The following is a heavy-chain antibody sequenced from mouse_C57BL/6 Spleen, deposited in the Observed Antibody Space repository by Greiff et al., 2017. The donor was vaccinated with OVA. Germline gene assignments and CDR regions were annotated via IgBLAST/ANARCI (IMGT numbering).Heavy chain of an antibody. CDR3: AREYYGSSLYWYFDV. Sequence: EVQRVESEGGLVQPGSSMKLSCTASGFTFSDYYMAWVRQVPEKGLEWVANINYDGSSTYYLDSLKSRFIISRDNAKNILYLQMSSLKSEDTATYYCAREYYGSSLYWYFDVWGTGTTVTVSS. CDR2: INYDGSST. V-gene: IGHV5-16*01. D-gene: IGHD1-1*01. J-gene: IGHJ1*03. CDR1: GFTFSDYY.